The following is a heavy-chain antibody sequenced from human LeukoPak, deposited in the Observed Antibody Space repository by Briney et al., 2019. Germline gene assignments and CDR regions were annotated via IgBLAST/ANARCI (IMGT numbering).Heavy chain of an antibody. CDR3: ASTGRYGSSWYYFDF. J-gene: IGHJ4*02. CDR1: GYSFTSYW. CDR2: IEPSDSYT. V-gene: IGHV5-10-1*01. D-gene: IGHD6-13*01. Sequence: GESLKIPCNGPGYSFTSYWMSWVRQLPGKGLDWMGRIEPSDSYTNYSPSFQGHVTISADKSISTANLQWSSLKASDTAMYYCASTGRYGSSWYYFDFWGQGTLVTVSS.